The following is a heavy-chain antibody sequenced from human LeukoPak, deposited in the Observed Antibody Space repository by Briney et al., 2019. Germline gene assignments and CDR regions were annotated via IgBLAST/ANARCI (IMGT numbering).Heavy chain of an antibody. J-gene: IGHJ3*02. CDR2: IYHSGST. Sequence: PSQTLSLTCAVSGGSISSGGYSWSWIRQPPGKGLEWIGYIYHSGSTYYNPSLKSRVTISVDRSKNQFSLKLSSVTAADTAVYYCARAGYYFSSGIYYPEAFDIWGQGTMVTVSS. D-gene: IGHD3-10*01. CDR3: ARAGYYFSSGIYYPEAFDI. V-gene: IGHV4-30-2*01. CDR1: GGSISSGGYS.